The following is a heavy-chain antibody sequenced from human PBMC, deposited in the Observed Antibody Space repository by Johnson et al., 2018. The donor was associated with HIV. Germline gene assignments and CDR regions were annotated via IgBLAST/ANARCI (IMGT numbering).Heavy chain of an antibody. D-gene: IGHD3-10*01. V-gene: IGHV3-43D*03. CDR2: INWDGSST. CDR1: RFTFDDYA. Sequence: VQLVESGGAVVQPGGSLRLSCATSRFTFDDYAMHWVRQAPGKGLEWVSLINWDGSSTYYADSVKGRFTISRDNAKNSLYLQMNSLRAEDTALYYCAKTALFQSIWDAFDIWGQGTMVTVSS. J-gene: IGHJ3*02. CDR3: AKTALFQSIWDAFDI.